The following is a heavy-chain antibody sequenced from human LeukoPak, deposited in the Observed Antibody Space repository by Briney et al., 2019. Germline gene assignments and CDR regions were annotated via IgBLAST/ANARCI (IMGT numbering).Heavy chain of an antibody. D-gene: IGHD2-15*01. Sequence: ASVKVSCKASGYTFTSYGISWVRQAPGQGLEWMGWISAHNGNTNYAQKLQGRVTMTTDTSTSTAYMELRSLRSDDTAVYYCARDIVVVVAATIEYYFDYWGQGTLVTVSS. J-gene: IGHJ4*02. V-gene: IGHV1-18*01. CDR2: ISAHNGNT. CDR1: GYTFTSYG. CDR3: ARDIVVVVAATIEYYFDY.